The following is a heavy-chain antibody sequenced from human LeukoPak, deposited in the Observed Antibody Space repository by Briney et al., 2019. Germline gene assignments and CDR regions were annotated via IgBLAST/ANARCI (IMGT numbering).Heavy chain of an antibody. D-gene: IGHD3-3*01. Sequence: PGRSLRLSCAASGFTFDDYAMHWVRQVPGKGLEWVSGIYWNSDTVGYADSVKGRFTISRDISKNTLYLQMNSLRAEDTAVYYCAKDRGVFGVTYSLDYWGQGTLVTVSS. CDR1: GFTFDDYA. CDR3: AKDRGVFGVTYSLDY. CDR2: IYWNSDTV. V-gene: IGHV3-9*01. J-gene: IGHJ4*02.